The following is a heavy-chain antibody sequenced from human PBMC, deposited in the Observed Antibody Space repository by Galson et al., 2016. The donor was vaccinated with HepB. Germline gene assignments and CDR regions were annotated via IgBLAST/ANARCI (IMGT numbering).Heavy chain of an antibody. V-gene: IGHV3-43*01. D-gene: IGHD2-15*01. CDR2: ITGDRANA. CDR3: ATDHVGYSGFDY. CDR1: GFTFGTYT. J-gene: IGHJ4*02. Sequence: SLRLSCAASGFTFGTYTMHWIRQAPGEGLQWVSLITGDRANAYYADSVKGRFTISRDNRKNSLYLPMNSLRTEDTAWYYCATDHVGYSGFDYWGQGTRVTVSS.